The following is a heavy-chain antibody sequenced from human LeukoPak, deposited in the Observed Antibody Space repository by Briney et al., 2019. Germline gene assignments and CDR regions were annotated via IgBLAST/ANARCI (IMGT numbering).Heavy chain of an antibody. V-gene: IGHV4-28*01. CDR3: ASLLSSGYYLDY. CDR2: IYYSGST. CDR1: GYSISSSNW. J-gene: IGHJ4*02. Sequence: SETLSLTCAVSGYSISSSNWWGWIRQPPGKGLEWIGYIYYSGSTYYNPSLKSRVTMSVDTSKNQFSLKLSSVTAVDTAVYYCASLLSSGYYLDYWGQGTLVTVPS. D-gene: IGHD3-22*01.